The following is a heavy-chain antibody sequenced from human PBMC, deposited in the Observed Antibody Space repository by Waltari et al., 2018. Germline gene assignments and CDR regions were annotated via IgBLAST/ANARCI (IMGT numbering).Heavy chain of an antibody. D-gene: IGHD1-7*01. J-gene: IGHJ3*02. Sequence: QVQLVQSGAEVKKPGASVKVSCKASGYTFTGYYMHWVRQAPGQGLEWMGRINPNSGGTNYAQKVQGRVTMTRDTSISTAYMELSRLRSDDTAVYYCARDRNLDAFDIWGQGTMVTVSS. CDR1: GYTFTGYY. V-gene: IGHV1-2*06. CDR3: ARDRNLDAFDI. CDR2: INPNSGGT.